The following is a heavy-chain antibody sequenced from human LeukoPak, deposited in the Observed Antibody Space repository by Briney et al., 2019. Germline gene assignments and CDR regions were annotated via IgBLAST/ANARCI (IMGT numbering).Heavy chain of an antibody. CDR3: ARYYYDSSGYYYFDY. D-gene: IGHD3-22*01. J-gene: IGHJ4*02. CDR2: IYYSGST. CDR1: GGSISSSSYY. Sequence: SETLSLTCTVSGGSISSSSYYWGWIRQPPWKGLEWIGNIYYSGSTYYNPSLKSRVTISVDTSKSQFSLKLSSVTAADTAVYYCARYYYDSSGYYYFDYWGQGTLVTVSS. V-gene: IGHV4-39*07.